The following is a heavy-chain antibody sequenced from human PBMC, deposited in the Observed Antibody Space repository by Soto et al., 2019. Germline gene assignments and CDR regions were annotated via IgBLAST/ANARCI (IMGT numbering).Heavy chain of an antibody. D-gene: IGHD2-15*01. CDR1: GDSISTVDYF. Sequence: PSETLDLTCSVSGDSISTVDYFWAWIRQPPGQSLEYIGYIYKSATTYYNPSFESRVAISLDTSKSQFSLNVTSVTAADTAVYFCARGRYCLTGRCFPNWFDSWGQGTLVTVYS. CDR2: IYKSATT. CDR3: ARGRYCLTGRCFPNWFDS. J-gene: IGHJ5*01. V-gene: IGHV4-30-4*01.